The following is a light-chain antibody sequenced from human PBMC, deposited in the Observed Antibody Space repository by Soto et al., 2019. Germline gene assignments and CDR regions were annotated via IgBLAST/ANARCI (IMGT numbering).Light chain of an antibody. V-gene: IGKV1-12*01. J-gene: IGKJ3*01. CDR1: RDLGTW. CDR2: AAS. Sequence: DIQMTQSPSSVSASVGDRVTITCRASRDLGTWLAWYQQIPGKAPKLLIFAASTLQNRVPSRFSGSGSGTDFTLTISGLQPEDFATYYCQQASVLPFTFGPGTKVDMK. CDR3: QQASVLPFT.